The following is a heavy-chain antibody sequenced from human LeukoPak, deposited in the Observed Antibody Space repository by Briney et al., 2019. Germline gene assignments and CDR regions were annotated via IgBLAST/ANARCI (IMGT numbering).Heavy chain of an antibody. CDR1: GYTFTSYY. V-gene: IGHV1-24*01. Sequence: ASVKVSCKASGYTFTSYYIHWVRQAPGKGLEWMGGFDPEDGETIYAQKFQGRVTMTEDTSTDTAYMELSSLRSEDTAVYYCATDYGSGSYYLFDYWGQGTLVTVSS. CDR3: ATDYGSGSYYLFDY. J-gene: IGHJ4*02. D-gene: IGHD3-10*01. CDR2: FDPEDGET.